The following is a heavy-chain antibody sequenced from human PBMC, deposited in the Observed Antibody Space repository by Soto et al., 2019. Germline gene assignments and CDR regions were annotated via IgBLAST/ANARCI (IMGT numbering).Heavy chain of an antibody. J-gene: IGHJ3*02. Sequence: QVQLQQWGAGLLKPSETLSLTCAVYGGFVSSGSYYWSWIRQPPGKGLEWIGEMSHSGGTHFNPSPESGVTISVDTSKNQFSLKMSSVTAADTALYYCARVERGTATTVVDAFDIWGPGTMVTVSS. CDR2: MSHSGGT. CDR3: ARVERGTATTVVDAFDI. V-gene: IGHV4-34*01. CDR1: GGFVSSGSYY. D-gene: IGHD1-1*01.